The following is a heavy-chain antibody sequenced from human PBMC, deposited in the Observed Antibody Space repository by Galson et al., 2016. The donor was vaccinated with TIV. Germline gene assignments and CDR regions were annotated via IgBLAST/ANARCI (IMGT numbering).Heavy chain of an antibody. J-gene: IGHJ4*02. V-gene: IGHV1-2*02. CDR1: GYTFTAYA. D-gene: IGHD6-19*01. CDR2: INPNSGGTIMTRETPVRT. Sequence: SVKVSCKASGYTFTAYAMNWVRQAPGQGLEWIGWINPNSGGTIMTRETPVRTNAAQKFQARVTMTRDRSISKVYMELTRLTSDDTAVYYCTREGAVASDYFDIWGQGTLVTVSS. CDR3: TREGAVASDYFDI.